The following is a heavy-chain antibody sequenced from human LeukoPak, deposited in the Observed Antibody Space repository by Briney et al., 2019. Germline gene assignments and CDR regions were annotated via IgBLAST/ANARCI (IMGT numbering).Heavy chain of an antibody. D-gene: IGHD5-18*01. V-gene: IGHV3-48*02. CDR1: GFTFRTYT. Sequence: GGPLRLSCAAPGFTFRTYTINGVREAPGGGRGWVSPVSDSRGVHYSDSVKGRFTISRDNARNSLYLQMNSLRDEDTAVYYCTRDGLHTAHFDYWGQGTLVTVSS. CDR3: TRDGLHTAHFDY. J-gene: IGHJ4*02. CDR2: VSDSRGV.